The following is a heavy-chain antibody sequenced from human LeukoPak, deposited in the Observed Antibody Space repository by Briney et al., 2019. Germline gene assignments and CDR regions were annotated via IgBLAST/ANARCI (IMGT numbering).Heavy chain of an antibody. J-gene: IGHJ5*02. CDR2: IIPIFGTA. V-gene: IGHV1-69*05. CDR1: GGTFSSYA. CDR3: ARDLSYYDSSENWFDP. Sequence: SVKVSCKASGGTFSSYAISWVRQAPGQGLEWMGGIIPIFGTANYAQKFQGRVTITTDESTSTAYMELSSLRSEDTAVYYRARDLSYYDSSENWFDPWGQGTLVTVSS. D-gene: IGHD3-22*01.